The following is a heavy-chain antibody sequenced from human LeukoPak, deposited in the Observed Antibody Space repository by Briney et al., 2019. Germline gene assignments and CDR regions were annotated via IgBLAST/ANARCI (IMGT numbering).Heavy chain of an antibody. CDR3: TKTSPGVPLDF. CDR2: ISHSGRT. J-gene: IGHJ4*02. CDR1: GVSFSGSY. V-gene: IGHV4-34*01. Sequence: SETLSLTCAVSGVSFSGSYWSWIRQPPGKGSEWVGEISHSGRTSYNPSLKSRVTISLDTSKNQFSLRLTFVTAADTAVYYCTKTSPGVPLDFWGQGNLVTVSS. D-gene: IGHD7-27*01.